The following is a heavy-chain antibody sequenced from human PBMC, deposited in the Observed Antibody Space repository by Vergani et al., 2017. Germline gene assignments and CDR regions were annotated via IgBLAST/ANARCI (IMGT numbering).Heavy chain of an antibody. CDR2: ISYDGSNK. V-gene: IGHV3-30*18. Sequence: QVQLVESGGGVVQPGRSLRLSCAASGFTFSSYGMHWVRQAPGKGLEWVAVISYDGSNKYYADSVKGRFTISRDNSKNTLYLQMNSLRAEDTAVYYCAKAPIPGSFDYWGQGTLVTVSS. D-gene: IGHD3-10*01. CDR3: AKAPIPGSFDY. J-gene: IGHJ4*02. CDR1: GFTFSSYG.